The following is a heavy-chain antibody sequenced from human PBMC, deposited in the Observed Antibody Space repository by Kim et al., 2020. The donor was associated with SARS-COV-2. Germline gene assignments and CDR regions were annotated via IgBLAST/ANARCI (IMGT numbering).Heavy chain of an antibody. CDR1: GGSISSGSYY. D-gene: IGHD1-26*01. CDR2: IYTSGST. Sequence: SETLSLTCTVSGGSISSGSYYWSWIRQPAGKGLEWIGRIYTSGSTNYNPSLKSRVTISVDTSKNQFSLKLSSVTAADTAVYYCAGKRVVIVGVLHRQFDYWGQGTLVTVSS. V-gene: IGHV4-61*02. CDR3: AGKRVVIVGVLHRQFDY. J-gene: IGHJ4*02.